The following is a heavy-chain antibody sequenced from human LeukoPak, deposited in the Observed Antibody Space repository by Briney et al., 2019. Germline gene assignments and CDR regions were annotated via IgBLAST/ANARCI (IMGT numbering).Heavy chain of an antibody. D-gene: IGHD3-3*01. Sequence: GGSLRLSCAASGFTFSSYAMSWVRQAPGKGLEWVSAISGSGGRTYYADSVKGRFTISRDNSKNTLYLQMNSLRAEDTAVYYCAKDGAYYDFWGGYRHEHPYYFDFWGQGTLVTVSS. CDR2: ISGSGGRT. V-gene: IGHV3-23*01. CDR3: AKDGAYYDFWGGYRHEHPYYFDF. J-gene: IGHJ4*02. CDR1: GFTFSSYA.